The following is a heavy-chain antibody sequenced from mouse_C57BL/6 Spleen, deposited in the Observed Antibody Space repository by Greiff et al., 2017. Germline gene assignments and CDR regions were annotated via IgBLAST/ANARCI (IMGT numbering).Heavy chain of an antibody. J-gene: IGHJ3*01. V-gene: IGHV1-31*01. D-gene: IGHD2-1*01. CDR1: GYSFTGYY. CDR3: AGGGGNCGGPFAY. Sequence: VQLQQSGPELVKPGASVKISCKASGYSFTGYYMHWVKQSHGNILDWIGYIYPYNGVSSYNQKFKGKATLTVDKSSSTAYMELSSLTSEDSAVYYGAGGGGNCGGPFAYWGQGTLVTVSA. CDR2: IYPYNGVS.